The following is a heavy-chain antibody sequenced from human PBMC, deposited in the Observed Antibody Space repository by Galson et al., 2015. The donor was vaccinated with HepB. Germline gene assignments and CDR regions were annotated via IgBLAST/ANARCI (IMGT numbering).Heavy chain of an antibody. D-gene: IGHD6-13*01. J-gene: IGHJ1*01. CDR2: IKQDGSEK. V-gene: IGHV3-7*01. CDR1: GFTFSSYW. CDR3: ARKYSSSWYFQH. Sequence: SLRLSCAASGFTFSSYWMSWVRQAPGKGLEWVANIKQDGSEKYYVDSVKGRFTISRDNAKNSLYLQMNSLIAEDTAVYYCARKYSSSWYFQHWGQGTLVTVSS.